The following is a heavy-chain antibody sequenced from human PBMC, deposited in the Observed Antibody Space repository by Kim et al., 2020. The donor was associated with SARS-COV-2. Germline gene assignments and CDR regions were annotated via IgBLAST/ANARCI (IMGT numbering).Heavy chain of an antibody. V-gene: IGHV3-11*03. D-gene: IGHD2-21*01. J-gene: IGHJ3*02. Sequence: GGSLRLSCAASGFTFSDYYMSWIRQAPGKGLEWVSYISSSSSYTNYADSVKGRFTISRDNAKNSLYLQMNSLRAEDTAVYYCARSSISAIGAFDIWGQGTMVTVSS. CDR1: GFTFSDYY. CDR3: ARSSISAIGAFDI. CDR2: ISSSSSYT.